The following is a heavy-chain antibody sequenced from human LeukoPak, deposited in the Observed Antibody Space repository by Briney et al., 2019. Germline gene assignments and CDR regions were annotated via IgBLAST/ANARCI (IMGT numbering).Heavy chain of an antibody. Sequence: GRSLRLSCAASGFTFSSYSMNWVRQAPGKGLEWVSSISSSSSYIYHADSVKGRFTISRDNAKNSLYLQMNSLRAEDTAVYYCARQQSIVVVPAASDYWGQGTLVTVSS. CDR2: ISSSSSYI. V-gene: IGHV3-21*01. CDR3: ARQQSIVVVPAASDY. CDR1: GFTFSSYS. J-gene: IGHJ4*02. D-gene: IGHD2-2*01.